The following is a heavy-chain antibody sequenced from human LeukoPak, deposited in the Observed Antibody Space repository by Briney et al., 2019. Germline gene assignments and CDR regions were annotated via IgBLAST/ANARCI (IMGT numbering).Heavy chain of an antibody. J-gene: IGHJ4*02. CDR3: ARVSTYFGVVTDFDY. V-gene: IGHV1-8*01. D-gene: IGHD3-3*01. CDR1: GYTFTSYD. Sequence: ASVKVSCKASGYTFTSYDINWVRQATGQGLEWMGWMNPNSGNTGYAQKFQGRVTMTRNTSISTAYMELSSLRSEDTAVYYCARVSTYFGVVTDFDYWGQRTLVTVSS. CDR2: MNPNSGNT.